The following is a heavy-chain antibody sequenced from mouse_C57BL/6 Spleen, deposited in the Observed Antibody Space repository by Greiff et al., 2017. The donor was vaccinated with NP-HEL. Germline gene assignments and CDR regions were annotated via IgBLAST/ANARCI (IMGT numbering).Heavy chain of an antibody. J-gene: IGHJ1*03. Sequence: QVQLQQSGAELVKPGASVKISCKASGYAFSSYWMNWVKQRPGKGLEWIGQIYPGDGDTNYNGKFKGKATLTADKSSSTAYLKLSSLTSEDSAVYFCARDGRSLDYWYFDVWGKGTTVTVSS. V-gene: IGHV1-80*01. CDR3: ARDGRSLDYWYFDV. CDR1: GYAFSSYW. D-gene: IGHD1-1*01. CDR2: IYPGDGDT.